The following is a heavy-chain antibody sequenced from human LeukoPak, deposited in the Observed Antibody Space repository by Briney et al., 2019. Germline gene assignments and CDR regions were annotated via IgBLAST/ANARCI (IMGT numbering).Heavy chain of an antibody. D-gene: IGHD6-6*01. CDR2: ISSSGSTI. V-gene: IGHV3-11*01. J-gene: IGHJ5*02. Sequence: PGGSLRLSCAASGFTFSDYYMSWIRQAPGKGLEWVSYISSSGSTIYYADSVKGRFTISRDNAKNSLYLQMNSLRAEDTAVDYCARVSQLAPNWFDPWGQGTLVTVSS. CDR1: GFTFSDYY. CDR3: ARVSQLAPNWFDP.